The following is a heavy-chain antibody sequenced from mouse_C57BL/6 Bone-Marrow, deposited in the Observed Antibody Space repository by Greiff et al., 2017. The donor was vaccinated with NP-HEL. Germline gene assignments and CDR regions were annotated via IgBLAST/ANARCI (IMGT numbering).Heavy chain of an antibody. Sequence: EVKLMESGGGLVQPGGSLKLSCAASGFTFSDYYMYWVRQTPEKRLEWVAYISNGGGSTYYPDTVKGRFTISRDNAKNTLYLQMSRLKSEDIAMYYCARRGYSNHWYFDVWGTGTTVTVSS. CDR3: ARRGYSNHWYFDV. D-gene: IGHD2-5*01. J-gene: IGHJ1*03. V-gene: IGHV5-12*01. CDR2: ISNGGGST. CDR1: GFTFSDYY.